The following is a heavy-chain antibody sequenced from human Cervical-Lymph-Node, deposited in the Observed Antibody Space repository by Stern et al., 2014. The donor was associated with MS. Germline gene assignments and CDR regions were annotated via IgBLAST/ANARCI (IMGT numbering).Heavy chain of an antibody. V-gene: IGHV3-33*01. Sequence: VQLVESGGGVVQPGRSLRLSCAASGFTFSNHGLHWVRQAPGKGLAWVAIIWYDGTYRFYADSVKGRFTISRDNSKNTLYLQMNSLRVEDTALYYCARGDVVGAIGHFDYWGQGTLVTVSS. CDR2: IWYDGTYR. J-gene: IGHJ4*02. CDR3: ARGDVVGAIGHFDY. D-gene: IGHD1-26*01. CDR1: GFTFSNHG.